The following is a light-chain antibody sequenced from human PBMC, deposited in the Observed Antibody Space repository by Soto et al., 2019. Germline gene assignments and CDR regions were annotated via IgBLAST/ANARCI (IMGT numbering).Light chain of an antibody. Sequence: EIVLTQSPGTLSLSPGERATLSCGASQSVTSSYLAWYQQKPGQAPRLLIYGASSRATGIPDRFSGSGSGTDFTLTISRLEAEDFAVYYCHQYGSSPPTFGQGTKVEIK. CDR1: QSVTSSY. CDR3: HQYGSSPPT. J-gene: IGKJ1*01. V-gene: IGKV3-20*01. CDR2: GAS.